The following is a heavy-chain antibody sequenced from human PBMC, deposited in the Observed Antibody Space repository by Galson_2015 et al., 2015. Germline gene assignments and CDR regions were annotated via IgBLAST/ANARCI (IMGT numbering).Heavy chain of an antibody. CDR1: GGSVSSGSYY. Sequence: ETLSLTCTVSGGSVSSGSYYWSWIRQPPGKGLEWIGYVYYSGSTNYNPSLKSRVTISVDTSKNQFSLKLSSVTAADTAVYYCARGLRGYSYGYWFDPWGQGTLVTVSS. V-gene: IGHV4-61*01. D-gene: IGHD5-18*01. CDR3: ARGLRGYSYGYWFDP. J-gene: IGHJ5*02. CDR2: VYYSGST.